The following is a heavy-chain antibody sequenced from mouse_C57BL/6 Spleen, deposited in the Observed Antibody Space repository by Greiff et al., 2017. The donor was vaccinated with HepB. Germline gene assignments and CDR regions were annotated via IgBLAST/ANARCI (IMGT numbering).Heavy chain of an antibody. V-gene: IGHV1-72*01. J-gene: IGHJ2*01. D-gene: IGHD3-3*01. CDR3: ARGLGWGEGPLDY. CDR1: GYTFTSYW. Sequence: QVQLQQPGAELVKPGASVKLSCKASGYTFTSYWMHWVKQRPGRGLEWVGRIDPNSGGTKYNEKFKSKATLTVGKPSSTAYMQLSSLTSGDSAVYYCARGLGWGEGPLDYWGQGTTLTVSS. CDR2: IDPNSGGT.